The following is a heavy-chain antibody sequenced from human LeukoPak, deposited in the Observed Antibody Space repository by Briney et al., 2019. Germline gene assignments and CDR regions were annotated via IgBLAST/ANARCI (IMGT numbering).Heavy chain of an antibody. CDR1: GYTFTGYY. V-gene: IGHV1-2*02. CDR3: ARDGGRITIFGVVFSYYYYYYMDV. D-gene: IGHD3-3*01. J-gene: IGHJ6*03. CDR2: INPNSGGT. Sequence: GASVKVSCKASGYTFTGYYMLWVRQAPGQGLEWMGWINPNSGGTNYAQKFQGRVTMTRDTSISTAYMELSRLRSDDTAVYYCARDGGRITIFGVVFSYYYYYYMDVWGKGTTVTVSS.